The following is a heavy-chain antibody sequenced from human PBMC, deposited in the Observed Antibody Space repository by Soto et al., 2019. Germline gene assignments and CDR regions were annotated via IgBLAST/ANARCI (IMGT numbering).Heavy chain of an antibody. CDR2: ISYSGST. J-gene: IGHJ4*02. CDR1: GGSISRGGYY. Sequence: PSETLSLTCAVSGGSISRGGYYWSWIRQPPGKGLEWIGYISYSGSTYYNPTLKSRVTISVDTSKNQFSLKLSSVTAADTAVYYCARAVSSWYADCWGQGTLVTVSS. V-gene: IGHV4-61*08. D-gene: IGHD6-13*01. CDR3: ARAVSSWYADC.